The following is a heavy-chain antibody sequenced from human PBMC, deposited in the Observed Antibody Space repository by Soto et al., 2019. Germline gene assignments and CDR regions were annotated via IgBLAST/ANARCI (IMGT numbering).Heavy chain of an antibody. CDR3: ARVPLRYSSSHNFDS. V-gene: IGHV4-61*01. CDR2: IYNNETF. J-gene: IGHJ4*02. CDR1: GASVSSGSFY. Sequence: SETLSLTCSVSGASVSSGSFYWSWIRQPPGKGLEWIGFIYNNETFNYSPSLRSRVTLSVDTSRHQFSLKLSSVTAADTAVYYCARVPLRYSSSHNFDSWGQGALVTGSS. D-gene: IGHD6-19*01.